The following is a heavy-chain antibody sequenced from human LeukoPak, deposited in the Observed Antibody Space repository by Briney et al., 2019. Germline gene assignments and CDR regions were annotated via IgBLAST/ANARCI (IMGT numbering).Heavy chain of an antibody. CDR2: IYSGGST. CDR1: GFTVSSNY. J-gene: IGHJ5*02. CDR3: ARASGGIKFDP. Sequence: GGSLRLSCAASGFTVSSNYMSWVRQAPGKGLEWVSVIYSGGSTYYADSVKGRFTISRDNSKSTLYIQMNSLRAEDTAVYYCARASGGIKFDPWGQGTLVTVSS. V-gene: IGHV3-53*01. D-gene: IGHD2-21*01.